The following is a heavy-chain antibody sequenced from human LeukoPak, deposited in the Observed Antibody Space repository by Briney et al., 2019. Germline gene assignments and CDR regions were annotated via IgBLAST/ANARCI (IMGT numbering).Heavy chain of an antibody. CDR2: VYYTGST. J-gene: IGHJ4*02. CDR1: GGSVSNYY. D-gene: IGHD6-6*01. V-gene: IGHV4-59*08. Sequence: SETLSLTCSVPGGSVSNYYWSWIRQPPGKGLEWIGYVYYTGSTNYNPSLKSRVTMFEDKSKNQFSLRLYSVTVADTAVYYCSRHFAYSSSSYFDYWGQGSLVTVSS. CDR3: SRHFAYSSSSYFDY.